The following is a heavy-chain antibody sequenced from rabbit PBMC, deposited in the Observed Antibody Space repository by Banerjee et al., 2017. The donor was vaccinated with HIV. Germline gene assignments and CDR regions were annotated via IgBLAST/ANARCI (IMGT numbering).Heavy chain of an antibody. CDR3: ARDLAGVIGWNFGL. CDR1: GFSFSSDYD. D-gene: IGHD4-1*01. V-gene: IGHV1S40*01. Sequence: QSLEESGGDLVKPGASLTLTCTASGFSFSSDYDMCWVRQAPGKGLEWIACIYAGSSGSRDYASWAKGRFTISKTSSTTVTLQMTSLTAADTATYFCARDLAGVIGWNFGLWGQGTLVTVS. J-gene: IGHJ4*01. CDR2: IYAGSSGSR.